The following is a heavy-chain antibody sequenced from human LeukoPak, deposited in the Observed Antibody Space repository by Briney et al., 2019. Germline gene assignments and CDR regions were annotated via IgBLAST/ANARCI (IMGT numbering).Heavy chain of an antibody. Sequence: GRSLRLSCAASGFTFSSYAMHWVRQAPGKGLEWVAVISYDGSNKYYADSVKGRFTISRDNAKNSLYLQMNSLRAEDTAVYYCARDQKSGSYANWFDPWGQGTLVTVSS. V-gene: IGHV3-30*04. D-gene: IGHD1-26*01. CDR2: ISYDGSNK. CDR1: GFTFSSYA. J-gene: IGHJ5*02. CDR3: ARDQKSGSYANWFDP.